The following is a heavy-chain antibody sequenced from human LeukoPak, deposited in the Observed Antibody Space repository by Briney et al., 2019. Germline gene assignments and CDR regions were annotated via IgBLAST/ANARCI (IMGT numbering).Heavy chain of an antibody. CDR1: GGSTSNYY. CDR2: IYISGST. J-gene: IGHJ6*02. V-gene: IGHV4-4*07. CDR3: ESELWTNRYQYYGMDV. Sequence: SETLSLTCTVSGGSTSNYYWNWIRQPAGKGLEWIGRIYISGSTKYNPSLESRVTMSVDTSKNQLSLNLESVTAADTAVYYCESELWTNRYQYYGMDVWGQGTTVTVSS. D-gene: IGHD5-18*01.